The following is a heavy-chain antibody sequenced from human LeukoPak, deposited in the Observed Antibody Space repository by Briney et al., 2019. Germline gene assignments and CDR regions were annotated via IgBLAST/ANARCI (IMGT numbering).Heavy chain of an antibody. V-gene: IGHV1-2*06. D-gene: IGHD6-6*01. J-gene: IGHJ4*02. Sequence: ASVTVSCEASGYTFTGYYIHWLRQAPGQGLEWMGRINPNSGDTNFAQKFHGRVTLTGDTSINTAYMDLSRLRSDDTAVYYCARSYSSSWIVDYWGQGTLVTVSS. CDR3: ARSYSSSWIVDY. CDR1: GYTFTGYY. CDR2: INPNSGDT.